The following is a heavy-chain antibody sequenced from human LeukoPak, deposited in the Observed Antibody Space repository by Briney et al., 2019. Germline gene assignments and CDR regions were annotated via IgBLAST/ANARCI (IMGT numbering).Heavy chain of an antibody. J-gene: IGHJ5*02. V-gene: IGHV3-30-3*01. CDR2: ISYDGSNK. Sequence: PGRSLRLSCAASGFTFSSYAMHWVRQAPGKGLEWVAVISYDGSNKYYADSVKGRFTISRDNSKNTLYLQMNSLRAEDTAVYYCAKVAYCSSTSCYEWFDPWGQGTLVTVSS. D-gene: IGHD2-2*01. CDR3: AKVAYCSSTSCYEWFDP. CDR1: GFTFSSYA.